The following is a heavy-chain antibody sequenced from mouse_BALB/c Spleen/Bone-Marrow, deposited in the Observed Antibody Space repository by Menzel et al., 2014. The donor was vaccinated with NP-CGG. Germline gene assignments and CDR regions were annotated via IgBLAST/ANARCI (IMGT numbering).Heavy chain of an antibody. CDR3: ARALGDGYYYAMDY. Sequence: QVHLQQPGAELVKPGAPVKLSCKASGYTFTSYWMNWVKQRPGRGLKWIGRIDPSDSETHYNQKFKDKATLTVDKSSGTAYIQLSSLTSEDSAVYYCARALGDGYYYAMDYWGQGTSVTVSS. D-gene: IGHD2-3*01. V-gene: IGHV1-69*02. CDR2: IDPSDSET. J-gene: IGHJ4*01. CDR1: GYTFTSYW.